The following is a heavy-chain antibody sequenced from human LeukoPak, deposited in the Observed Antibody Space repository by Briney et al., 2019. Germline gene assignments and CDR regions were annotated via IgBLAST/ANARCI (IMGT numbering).Heavy chain of an antibody. CDR1: GDSITSRGYY. V-gene: IGHV4-61*02. CDR2: IYTSGST. D-gene: IGHD3-22*01. Sequence: SETLSLTCTVSGDSITSRGYYWSWIRQHPGKGLEWIGRIYTSGSTNYNPSLKSRVTMSVDTSKNQFSLKLSSVTAADTAVYYCARDSDDSSGYYYSWFDPWGQGTLVTVSS. CDR3: ARDSDDSSGYYYSWFDP. J-gene: IGHJ5*02.